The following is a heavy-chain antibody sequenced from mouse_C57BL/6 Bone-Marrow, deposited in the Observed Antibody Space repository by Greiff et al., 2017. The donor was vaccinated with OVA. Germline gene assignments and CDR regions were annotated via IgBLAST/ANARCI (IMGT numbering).Heavy chain of an antibody. CDR1: GYTFTDYY. CDR3: ARRDGSSSFAY. D-gene: IGHD1-1*01. J-gene: IGHJ3*01. Sequence: VQLQQSGPELVKPGASVKISCKASGYTFTDYYINWVKQRPGQGLEWIGWIFPGSGSTYYNEKFKGKATLTVDKSSSTAYMLISSLTCEDSAVYFCARRDGSSSFAYWGQGTLVTVSA. V-gene: IGHV1-75*01. CDR2: IFPGSGST.